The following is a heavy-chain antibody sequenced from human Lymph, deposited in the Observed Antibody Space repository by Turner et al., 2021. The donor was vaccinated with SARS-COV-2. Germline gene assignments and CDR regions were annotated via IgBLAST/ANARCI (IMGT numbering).Heavy chain of an antibody. CDR2: INPNRGGT. V-gene: IGHV1-2*02. CDR3: ARSLDLQSMIRGVDPFDY. CDR1: GSTFPGYY. Sequence: QVQLVQSGAEVKKPGASVKVSFKASGSTFPGYYMHWVRQAPGQGIEWTGWINPNRGGTNYPQKFQGRVTMIRDTSISRAYMELSRRRSDDTAVYYCARSLDLQSMIRGVDPFDYWGQGTLVTVSA. D-gene: IGHD3-10*01. J-gene: IGHJ4*02.